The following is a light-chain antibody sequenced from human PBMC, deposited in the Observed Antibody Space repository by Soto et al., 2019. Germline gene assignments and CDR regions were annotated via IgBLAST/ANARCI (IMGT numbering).Light chain of an antibody. CDR2: EVN. J-gene: IGLJ1*01. V-gene: IGLV2-23*02. CDR1: SSDFGNYNL. CDR3: CSFTSSNTHV. Sequence: QSVLTQPASVSGSPGQSITISCTGTSSDFGNYNLVSWYQQHPGKVPKLILFEVNKRPSGVSGRFSGSKSGNTASLTISGLQAEYEADYYCCSFTSSNTHVFGTVTKVTVL.